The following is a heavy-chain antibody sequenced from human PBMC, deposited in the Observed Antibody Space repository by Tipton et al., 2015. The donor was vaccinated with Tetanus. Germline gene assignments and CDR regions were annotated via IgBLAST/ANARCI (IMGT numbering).Heavy chain of an antibody. J-gene: IGHJ5*01. D-gene: IGHD6-6*01. CDR2: IYYSGET. CDR1: GDSISRGGYF. V-gene: IGHV4-31*03. CDR3: ARDQGGGRVVRLNWLDS. Sequence: TLSLTCTVSGDSISRGGYFWNWIRQRPGKGPGWVGDIYYSGETYYNPSLKSRVSMSVDTSKNQFSLNLTSVTAADTAVYYCARDQGGGRVVRLNWLDSWGRGTLVTVSS.